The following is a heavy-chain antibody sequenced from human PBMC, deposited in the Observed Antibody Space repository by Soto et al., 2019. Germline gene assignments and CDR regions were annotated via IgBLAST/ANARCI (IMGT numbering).Heavy chain of an antibody. V-gene: IGHV1-2*02. CDR1: GYTFIDYY. CDR2: INPHSGDT. J-gene: IGHJ4*02. CDR3: ARSCYPGRCLPRAF. Sequence: ASVKVSCKASGYTFIDYYIHWVRQPPGKGLEWMGCINPHSGDTNSPPKFQARVTMSRDTSNSTGYMELKRLSSNDTAVYHCARSCYPGRCLPRAFWGQGSLVTVSS. D-gene: IGHD2-21*01.